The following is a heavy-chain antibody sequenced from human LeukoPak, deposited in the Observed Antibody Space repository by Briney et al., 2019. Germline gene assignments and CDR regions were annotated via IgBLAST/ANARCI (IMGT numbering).Heavy chain of an antibody. J-gene: IGHJ4*02. D-gene: IGHD2-15*01. V-gene: IGHV3-23*01. Sequence: GGSLRLSCAASGFTFSSYAMSGVRQAPGKGLEWVSAISGSGGSTYYADSVKGRFTISRDNSKNTLYLQMNSLRAEDTAVYYCAKGCRVVVVAADFDYWGQGTLVTVSS. CDR1: GFTFSSYA. CDR3: AKGCRVVVVAADFDY. CDR2: ISGSGGST.